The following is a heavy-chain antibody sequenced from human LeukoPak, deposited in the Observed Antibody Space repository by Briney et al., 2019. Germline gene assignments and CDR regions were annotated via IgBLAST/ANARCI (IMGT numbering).Heavy chain of an antibody. Sequence: GGSLRLSCAASGFIFSNYVMSWVRQAPGKGLEWVSMISGSGESTTYAGSVKGRFTFSRDNSQNTLYLQMDSLRGDDTALYYCAKDVWGPTAMKNNWFDPWGQGTLVTVS. CDR2: ISGSGEST. J-gene: IGHJ5*02. CDR3: AKDVWGPTAMKNNWFDP. CDR1: GFIFSNYV. V-gene: IGHV3-23*01. D-gene: IGHD3-16*01.